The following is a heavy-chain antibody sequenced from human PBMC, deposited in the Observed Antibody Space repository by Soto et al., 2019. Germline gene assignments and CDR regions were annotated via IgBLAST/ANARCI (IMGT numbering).Heavy chain of an antibody. CDR3: ASSVGGGNSASDYYDY. J-gene: IGHJ4*02. CDR2: IIPILGTA. Sequence: QVQLVQSGAEVKKPGSSVKVSCKASGGTFSSYAISWVRQPPGQGLDWMGGIIPILGTANYAQKFQGRVRITADESTSTAYMELGSLRSEDTAVYYCASSVGGGNSASDYYDYWGQGPLVTVSS. V-gene: IGHV1-69*01. D-gene: IGHD4-4*01. CDR1: GGTFSSYA.